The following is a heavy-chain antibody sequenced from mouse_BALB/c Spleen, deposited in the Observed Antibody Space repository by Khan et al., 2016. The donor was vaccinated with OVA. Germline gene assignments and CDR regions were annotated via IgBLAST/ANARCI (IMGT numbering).Heavy chain of an antibody. J-gene: IGHJ1*01. D-gene: IGHD1-1*02. Sequence: QVQLQQSGAELVKPGASVKMSCKASGYTFTSYNMHWVKQTPGQGLEWIGAIYPGNGDTSYNQKFKGKATLTADKSSSTAYMQLSSLTSEDSAVYCRARGGGGWYIDVWGAGTTVTVSS. CDR2: IYPGNGDT. CDR1: GYTFTSYN. CDR3: ARGGGGWYIDV. V-gene: IGHV1-12*01.